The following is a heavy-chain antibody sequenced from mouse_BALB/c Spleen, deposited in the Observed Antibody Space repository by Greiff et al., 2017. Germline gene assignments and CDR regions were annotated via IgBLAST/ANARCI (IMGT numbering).Heavy chain of an antibody. CDR3: ARRSSGYDAMDY. CDR2: ISSGSSTI. V-gene: IGHV5-17*02. CDR1: GFTFSSFG. D-gene: IGHD3-1*01. J-gene: IGHJ4*01. Sequence: EVKLMESGGGLVQPGGSRKLSCAASGFTFSSFGMHWVRQAPEKGLEWVAYISSGSSTIYYADTVKGRFTISRDNPKNTLFLQMTSLRSEDTAMYYCARRSSGYDAMDYWGQGTSVTVSS.